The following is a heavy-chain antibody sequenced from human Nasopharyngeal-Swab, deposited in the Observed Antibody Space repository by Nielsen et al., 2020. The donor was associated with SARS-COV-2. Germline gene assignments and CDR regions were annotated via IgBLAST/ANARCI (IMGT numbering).Heavy chain of an antibody. D-gene: IGHD3-22*01. J-gene: IGHJ4*02. Sequence: RQAPGKGLEWIGSIYYSGSTYYNPSPKSRVTISVDTSKNQFSLKLSSVTAADTAVYYCARLYRVVYDSSGYPDYWGQGTLVTVSS. CDR2: IYYSGST. CDR3: ARLYRVVYDSSGYPDY. V-gene: IGHV4-39*01.